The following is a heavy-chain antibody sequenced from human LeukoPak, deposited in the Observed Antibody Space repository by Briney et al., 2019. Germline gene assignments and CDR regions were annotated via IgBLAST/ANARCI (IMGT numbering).Heavy chain of an antibody. CDR1: GYTFTAYY. D-gene: IGHD2-21*02. V-gene: IGHV1-46*01. CDR2: IDPSGGST. CDR3: AGADFLLYCGGDCYSGDYFDY. Sequence: GASVKVSCKASGYTFTAYYMHWVRQAPGQGLEWMGVIDPSGGSTSYAQRFQDRVTMTSDTSTSTVYMELSSLRSEDTAVYYSAGADFLLYCGGDCYSGDYFDYWGQGTLVTVSS. J-gene: IGHJ4*02.